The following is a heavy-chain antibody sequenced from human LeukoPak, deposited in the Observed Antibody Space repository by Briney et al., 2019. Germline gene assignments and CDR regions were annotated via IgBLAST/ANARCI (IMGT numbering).Heavy chain of an antibody. CDR2: IKSKTDGGTT. D-gene: IGHD3-9*01. J-gene: IGHJ4*02. CDR3: TTVIYRYFDWILPPGETDY. CDR1: GFTFSNAW. V-gene: IGHV3-15*01. Sequence: PGGSLRLSCAASGFTFSNAWMSWVRQAPGKGLEWVGRIKSKTDGGTTDYAAPVKGRFTISRDDSKNTLYLQMNSLKTEDTAVYYCTTVIYRYFDWILPPGETDYWGQGTLVTVSS.